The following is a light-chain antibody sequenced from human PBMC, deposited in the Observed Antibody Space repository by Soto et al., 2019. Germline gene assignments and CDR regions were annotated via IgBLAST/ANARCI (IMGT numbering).Light chain of an antibody. CDR3: QQYISSFLAIT. J-gene: IGKJ5*01. V-gene: IGKV3-15*01. CDR1: QSVSSN. Sequence: ITISPVTLSLTPGERATLSCRASQSVSSNLAWYQQKPGQAPRLLIYGASTRATGIPARFSGSGSGTEFTLTISSLHSEDFAVNHCQQYISSFLAITFAQGGLLEI. CDR2: GAS.